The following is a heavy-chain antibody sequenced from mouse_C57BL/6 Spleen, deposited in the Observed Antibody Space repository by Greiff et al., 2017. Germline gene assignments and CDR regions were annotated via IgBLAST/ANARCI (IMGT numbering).Heavy chain of an antibody. CDR1: GYTFTSYW. CDR2: IDPNRGGT. D-gene: IGHD1-1*01. Sequence: QVQLQQPGAELVKPGASVKLSCKASGYTFTSYWMHWVQQRPGRGLEWIGRIDPNRGGTNYNEKFKSKATLTVDKPSSTAYMQLSSLTSEDSAVYYCARPYGSRSYAMDYWGQGTSVTVSS. V-gene: IGHV1-72*01. CDR3: ARPYGSRSYAMDY. J-gene: IGHJ4*01.